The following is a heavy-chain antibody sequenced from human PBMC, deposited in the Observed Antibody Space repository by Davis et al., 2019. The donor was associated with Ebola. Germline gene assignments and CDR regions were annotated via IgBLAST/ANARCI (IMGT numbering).Heavy chain of an antibody. CDR3: ARDRVVPAAINYYYYMDV. CDR2: INSDGSST. D-gene: IGHD2-2*01. J-gene: IGHJ6*03. Sequence: GESLKISCAASGFTFSSYSMNWVRQAPGKGLVWVSRINSDGSSTSYADSVKGRFTISRDNAKNTLYLQMNSLRAEDTAVYYCARDRVVPAAINYYYYMDVWGKGTTVTVSS. CDR1: GFTFSSYS. V-gene: IGHV3-74*01.